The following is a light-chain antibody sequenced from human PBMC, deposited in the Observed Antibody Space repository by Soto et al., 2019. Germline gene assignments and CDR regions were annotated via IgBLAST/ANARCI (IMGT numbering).Light chain of an antibody. J-gene: IGLJ3*02. Sequence: QSALTQPASVSGSPGQSITISCTGTTSDVGRYNYVSWHQQHPGKAPKLLIFDVSNRHSGVSDRFSGSKSGNTASLTISGLQAEDEADYYCNSYTTGTTWVFGGGTKLTVL. V-gene: IGLV2-14*01. CDR2: DVS. CDR1: TSDVGRYNY. CDR3: NSYTTGTTWV.